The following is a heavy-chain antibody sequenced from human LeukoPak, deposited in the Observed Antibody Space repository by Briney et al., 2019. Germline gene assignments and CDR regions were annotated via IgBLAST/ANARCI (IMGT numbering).Heavy chain of an antibody. V-gene: IGHV3-23*01. Sequence: GGSLRLSCAASGFTFSSYAMSWVRQAPGKGLEWVSTISGSGGSTYYADSVKGRFTISRDNSKNKLYLQMNSLRAEDTAVYYCAKGTGSYYFRFDYWGQGTLVTVSS. CDR2: ISGSGGST. J-gene: IGHJ4*02. CDR3: AKGTGSYYFRFDY. CDR1: GFTFSSYA. D-gene: IGHD1-26*01.